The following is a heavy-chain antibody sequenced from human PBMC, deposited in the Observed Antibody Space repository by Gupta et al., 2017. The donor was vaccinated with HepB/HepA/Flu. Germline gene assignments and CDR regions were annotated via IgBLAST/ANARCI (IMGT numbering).Heavy chain of an antibody. Sequence: EVQLVESGGGLVQPGGSLRLSCVASGFTFRSYEMNWVHQAPGKGLEWVSYIGSSGSTRQNADSVEGRFTISRDNAKSSLYLQMTSLRVEDTAVYYCARDTTEGGSGINYSLDYWGQGTLVTVSS. D-gene: IGHD3-10*01. V-gene: IGHV3-48*03. CDR3: ARDTTEGGSGINYSLDY. J-gene: IGHJ4*02. CDR1: GFTFRSYE. CDR2: IGSSGSTR.